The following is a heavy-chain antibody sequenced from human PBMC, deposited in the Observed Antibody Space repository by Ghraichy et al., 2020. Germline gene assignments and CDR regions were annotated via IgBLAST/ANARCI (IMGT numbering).Heavy chain of an antibody. CDR1: GFTLSSDG. J-gene: IGHJ4*02. CDR2: ISYDGSNK. Sequence: GESLNISWAATGFTLSSDGMHWVGQGPGKGLEWVAVISYDGSNKYYADSVKGRFTISRDNSKNTLYLQMNSLRAEDTAVYYCAKDWGSGYSYGTDYWGQGTLVAVSS. V-gene: IGHV3-30*18. CDR3: AKDWGSGYSYGTDY. D-gene: IGHD5-18*01.